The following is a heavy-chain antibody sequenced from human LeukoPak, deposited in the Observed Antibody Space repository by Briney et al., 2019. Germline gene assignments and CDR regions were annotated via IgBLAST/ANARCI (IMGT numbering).Heavy chain of an antibody. CDR1: GGSISNSSYY. V-gene: IGHV4-61*05. CDR3: ARAGRMATTTAFDY. CDR2: IYYSLTT. Sequence: SETLSLTCTVSGGSISNSSYYWDWIRQPPGKGLEWIGYIYYSLTTNYNPSLKSRVTISVDTSKNQFSLKLSSVTAADTAVYYCARAGRMATTTAFDYWGQGTLVTVSS. D-gene: IGHD5-24*01. J-gene: IGHJ4*02.